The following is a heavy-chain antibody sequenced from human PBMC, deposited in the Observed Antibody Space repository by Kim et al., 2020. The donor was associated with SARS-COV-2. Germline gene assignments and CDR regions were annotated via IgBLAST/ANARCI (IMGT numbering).Heavy chain of an antibody. D-gene: IGHD4-17*01. CDR1: GFTFSSYG. V-gene: IGHV3-33*01. Sequence: GGSLRLSCAASGFTFSSYGMHWVRQAPGKGLEWVAVIWYDGSNKYYADSVKGRFTISRDNSKNTLYLQMNSLRAEDTAVYYCARDADYGDYGGVSSYYYYYGMDVWGQGTTVTVSS. CDR3: ARDADYGDYGGVSSYYYYYGMDV. J-gene: IGHJ6*02. CDR2: IWYDGSNK.